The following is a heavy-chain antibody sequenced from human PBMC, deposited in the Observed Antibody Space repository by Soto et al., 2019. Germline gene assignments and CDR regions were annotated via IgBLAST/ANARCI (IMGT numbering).Heavy chain of an antibody. D-gene: IGHD2-8*02. J-gene: IGHJ3*02. CDR1: LFSLSTSGVG. V-gene: IGHV2-5*02. Sequence: QITLKESGRTLVNPTQTLTLTCTFSLFSLSTSGVGVGWISQPPGKALEWLALIDWDADKPYSPSLKSRLTITKDTSNNQVVLTMNNMDPVDTATYYCAHEFYILVEDAVDIWCQGTMVTVSS. CDR2: IDWDADK. CDR3: AHEFYILVEDAVDI.